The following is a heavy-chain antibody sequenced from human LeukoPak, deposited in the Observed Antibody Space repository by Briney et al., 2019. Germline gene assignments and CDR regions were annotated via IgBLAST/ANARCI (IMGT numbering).Heavy chain of an antibody. CDR3: ATSKYYDFWRLY. D-gene: IGHD3-3*01. CDR1: GHTLTELS. V-gene: IGHV1-24*01. Sequence: GASVKVSCKVSGHTLTELSMHWVRQAPGKGLEWMGGFDPEDGETIYAQKFQGRVTMTEDTSTDTAYMELSSLRSEDTAVYYCATSKYYDFWRLYWGQGTLVTVSS. J-gene: IGHJ4*02. CDR2: FDPEDGET.